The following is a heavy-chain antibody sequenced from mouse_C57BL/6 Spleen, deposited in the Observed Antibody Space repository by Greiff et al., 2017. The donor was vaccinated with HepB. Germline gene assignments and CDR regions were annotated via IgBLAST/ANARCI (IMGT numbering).Heavy chain of an antibody. J-gene: IGHJ4*01. CDR1: GFTFTDYY. V-gene: IGHV7-3*01. D-gene: IGHD2-14*01. CDR3: AIYEGVRPSAMDY. CDR2: IRNKANGYTT. Sequence: EVKLMESGGGLVQPGGSLSLSCAASGFTFTDYYMSWVRQPPGKALEWLGFIRNKANGYTTEYSASVKGRFTISRDNSQSILYLQMNALRAEDSAMYDWAIYEGVRPSAMDYWGQGTSVTVSS.